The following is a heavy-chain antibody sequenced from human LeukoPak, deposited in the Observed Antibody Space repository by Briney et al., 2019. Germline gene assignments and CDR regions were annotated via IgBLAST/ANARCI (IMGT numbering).Heavy chain of an antibody. CDR3: ARSRESWYFQH. Sequence: SETLSLTCTVSGGSISSGGYYWSWIRQHPGKGPEWIGYIYYSGSTYYNPSLKSRVTISVDTSKNQFSLKLSSVTAADTAVYYCARSRESWYFQHWGQGTLVTGFS. CDR2: IYYSGST. CDR1: GGSISSGGYY. J-gene: IGHJ1*01. V-gene: IGHV4-31*03.